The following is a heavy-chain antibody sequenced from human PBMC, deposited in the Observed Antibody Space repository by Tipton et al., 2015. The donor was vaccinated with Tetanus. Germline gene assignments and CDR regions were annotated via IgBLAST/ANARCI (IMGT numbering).Heavy chain of an antibody. J-gene: IGHJ6*02. CDR1: GGPVSSSNW. V-gene: IGHV4-4*01. CDR3: ARTPDYYYGMDV. Sequence: TLSLTCDVSGGPVSSSNWRSWVRQAPGKGLEWIGEIYYSGTTNYNPSLKSRVTISTDKSKNQVSLRLNSVTAADTAVYFCARTPDYYYGMDVWGQGTTVTVSS. CDR2: IYYSGTT.